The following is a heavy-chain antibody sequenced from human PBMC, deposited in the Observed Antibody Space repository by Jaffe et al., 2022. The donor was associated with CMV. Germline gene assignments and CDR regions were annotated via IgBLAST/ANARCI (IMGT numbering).Heavy chain of an antibody. V-gene: IGHV4-34*01. Sequence: QVQLQQWGAGLLKPSETLSLTCAVYGGSFSGYYWNWIRQTPGKGLEWIGEINDGGSTNYTPSLRRRVAISVDTSKNQFSLRLNSVTAADTAVYFCAREVLLWFGDYYYGMDVWGQGTTVTVSS. CDR3: AREVLLWFGDYYYGMDV. D-gene: IGHD3-10*01. CDR1: GGSFSGYY. J-gene: IGHJ6*02. CDR2: INDGGST.